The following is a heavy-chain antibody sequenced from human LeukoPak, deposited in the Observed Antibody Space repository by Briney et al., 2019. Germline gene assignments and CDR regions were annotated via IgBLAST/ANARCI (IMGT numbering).Heavy chain of an antibody. V-gene: IGHV3-48*03. CDR2: ISSSGSTI. D-gene: IGHD6-19*01. CDR1: GFTFSSYE. J-gene: IGHJ6*03. CDR3: ARDQVAGPLRTRYYYMDV. Sequence: GGSLRLSCAASGFTFSSYEMNWVRQAPGKGLEWVSYISSSGSTIYYADSVKGRFTISGDNAKNSLYLQMNSLRAEDTAVYYCARDQVAGPLRTRYYYMDVWGKGTTVTISS.